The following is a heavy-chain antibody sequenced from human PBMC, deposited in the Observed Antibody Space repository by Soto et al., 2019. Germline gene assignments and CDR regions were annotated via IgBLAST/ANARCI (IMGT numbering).Heavy chain of an antibody. V-gene: IGHV1-18*01. CDR1: GYTFISYG. CDR2: ISAYNGNT. CDR3: ARDPVVVVAATPVDYGMDV. J-gene: IGHJ6*02. D-gene: IGHD2-15*01. Sequence: ASVKVSCKASGYTFISYGISWVRQAPGQGLEWMGWISAYNGNTNYAQKLQGRVTMTTDTSTSTAYMELSSLRSEDTAVYYCARDPVVVVAATPVDYGMDVWGQGTTVTVSS.